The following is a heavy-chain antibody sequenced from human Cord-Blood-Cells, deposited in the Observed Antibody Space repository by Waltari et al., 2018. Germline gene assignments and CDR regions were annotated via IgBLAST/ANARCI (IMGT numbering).Heavy chain of an antibody. D-gene: IGHD4-17*01. V-gene: IGHV3-30*18. CDR2: ISYDGSNK. J-gene: IGHJ4*02. Sequence: QVQLVESGGGVVQPGRSLRLSCAASGFTFSSYGMHWVRQAPGQGLGGVEVISYDGSNKYYADSVKGRFTISRDNSKNTLYLQMNSLRAEDTAVYYCAKEPYGGTPYWGQGTLVTVSS. CDR3: AKEPYGGTPY. CDR1: GFTFSSYG.